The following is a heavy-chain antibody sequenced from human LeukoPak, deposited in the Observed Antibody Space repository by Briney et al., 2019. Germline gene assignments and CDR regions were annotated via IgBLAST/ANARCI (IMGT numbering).Heavy chain of an antibody. CDR2: ISSSGDTI. V-gene: IGHV3-48*03. D-gene: IGHD3-22*01. J-gene: IGHJ4*02. CDR1: GFTFSSYE. Sequence: GGSLRLSCAASGFTFSSYEMNWVRQAPGKGLEWVSYISSSGDTIHYADSVRRRFTISRDNAKSSLYLQMNSLRAEDTAVYYCARDGGTRLKYSFGYGDFWGQGTLVTVSS. CDR3: ARDGGTRLKYSFGYGDF.